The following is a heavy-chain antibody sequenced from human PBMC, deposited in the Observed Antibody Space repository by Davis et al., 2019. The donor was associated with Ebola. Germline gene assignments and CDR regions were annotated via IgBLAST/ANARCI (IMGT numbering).Heavy chain of an antibody. CDR3: ARVTSGWYLDY. V-gene: IGHV1-2*04. CDR2: INPNSGGT. J-gene: IGHJ4*02. D-gene: IGHD6-19*01. CDR1: GYTFTGYY. Sequence: AASVKVSCKASGYTFTGYYMHWVRQAPGQGLEWMGWINPNSGGTNYAQKFQGWVTMTRDTSISTAYMELSRLRSDDTAVYYCARVTSGWYLDYWGQGTLVTVSS.